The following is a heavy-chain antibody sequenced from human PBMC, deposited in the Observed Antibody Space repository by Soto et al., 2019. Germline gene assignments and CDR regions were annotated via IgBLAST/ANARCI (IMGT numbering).Heavy chain of an antibody. CDR3: ARDRGDYFYYYYGMDV. D-gene: IGHD4-17*01. CDR1: GGSISSGGYY. V-gene: IGHV4-31*03. J-gene: IGHJ6*02. Sequence: QVQLQESGPGLVKPSQTLSLTYTVSGGSISSGGYYWSWIRQHPGKGLEWIGYIYYSGSTYDNPSLKSRVTISVDTSKNQFSLKLSSVTAADTAVYYCARDRGDYFYYYYGMDVWGQGTTVTVSS. CDR2: IYYSGST.